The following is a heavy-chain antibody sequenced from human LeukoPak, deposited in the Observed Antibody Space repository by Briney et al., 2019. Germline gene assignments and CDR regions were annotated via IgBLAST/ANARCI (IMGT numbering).Heavy chain of an antibody. Sequence: GSLRLSCAASGFTFSSYGMHWVRQAPGKGLEGVAVISYDGSNKYYADSVKGRFTISRDNSKNTLYLQMNSLRAEDTAVYYCARDSGYCSSTGCYVHYFDCWGQGTLVTVSS. J-gene: IGHJ4*02. CDR1: GFTFSSYG. CDR2: ISYDGSNK. D-gene: IGHD2-2*01. CDR3: ARDSGYCSSTGCYVHYFDC. V-gene: IGHV3-30*03.